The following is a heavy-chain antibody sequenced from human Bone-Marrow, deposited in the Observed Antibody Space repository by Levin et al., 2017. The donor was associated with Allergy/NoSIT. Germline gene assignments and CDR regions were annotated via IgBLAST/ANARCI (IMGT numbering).Heavy chain of an antibody. CDR3: VKDWEEYNYVYKFDY. V-gene: IGHV3-30*18. CDR2: ISFEGSNQ. Sequence: QAGGSLRLSCAASGFTFSDFGMHWVRQAPGKGLEWVAVISFEGSNQYYVDSVKGRFTISRDNSKNTLYLQMDSLRPEDSAVYYCVKDWEEYNYVYKFDYWGQGTLVSVSS. CDR1: GFTFSDFG. D-gene: IGHD3-16*01. J-gene: IGHJ4*02.